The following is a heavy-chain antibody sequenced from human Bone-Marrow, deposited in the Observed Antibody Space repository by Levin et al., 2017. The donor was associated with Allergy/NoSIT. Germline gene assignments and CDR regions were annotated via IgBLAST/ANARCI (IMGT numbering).Heavy chain of an antibody. Sequence: SETLSLTCAVSGASISSNNWWSWVRQPPGKGLEWIGEIYHSGSTKYDPSLKSRVTISVDKSKNQFSLKLSSVTAADTAVYYCAREYGSGTSFVYYYYYYMDVWGKGTTVTVSS. CDR3: AREYGSGTSFVYYYYYYMDV. V-gene: IGHV4-4*02. CDR1: GASISSNNW. CDR2: IYHSGST. D-gene: IGHD3-10*01. J-gene: IGHJ6*03.